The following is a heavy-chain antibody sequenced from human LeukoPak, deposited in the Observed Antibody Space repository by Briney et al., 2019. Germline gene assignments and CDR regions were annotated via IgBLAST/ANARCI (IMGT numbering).Heavy chain of an antibody. J-gene: IGHJ6*02. CDR1: GFTFSSYS. CDR3: ARVGGGTVVTPTTYYYGMDV. CDR2: ISSSGSTI. D-gene: IGHD2-21*02. V-gene: IGHV3-48*04. Sequence: GGSLRLSCAASGFTFSSYSMNWVRQAPGKGLEWVSYISSSGSTIYYADSVKGRFTISRDNAKNSLYLQMNSLRAEDTAVYYCARVGGGTVVTPTTYYYGMDVWGQGTTVTVSS.